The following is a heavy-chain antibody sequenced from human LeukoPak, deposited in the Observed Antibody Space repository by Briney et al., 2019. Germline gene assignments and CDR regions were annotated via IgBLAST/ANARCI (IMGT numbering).Heavy chain of an antibody. CDR2: ISYDGSDK. V-gene: IGHV3-30*18. CDR1: GLTFSSQG. J-gene: IGHJ5*02. D-gene: IGHD2-15*01. Sequence: PGRSLRLSCVASGLTFSSQGMHSVRQAPGKGPEWVAIISYDGSDKYYADSVKGRFTISRDNSKNTLYLQKNSLRAEDTAVYYCAKPGYCSGRGCLNWFDPWGQGTLVTVSS. CDR3: AKPGYCSGRGCLNWFDP.